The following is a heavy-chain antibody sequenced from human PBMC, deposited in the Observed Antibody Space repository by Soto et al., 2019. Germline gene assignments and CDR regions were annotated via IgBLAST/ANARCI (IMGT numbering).Heavy chain of an antibody. CDR3: ARDRERYYGSGNNWFDP. Sequence: SVKVSCKASGGTFSSYAISWVRQAPGQGLEWMGGIIPIFGTAKYAQKFQGRVTITADKSTSTAYMELSSLRSEDTAVYYCARDRERYYGSGNNWFDPWGQGTLVTVSS. CDR1: GGTFSSYA. CDR2: IIPIFGTA. V-gene: IGHV1-69*06. J-gene: IGHJ5*02. D-gene: IGHD3-10*01.